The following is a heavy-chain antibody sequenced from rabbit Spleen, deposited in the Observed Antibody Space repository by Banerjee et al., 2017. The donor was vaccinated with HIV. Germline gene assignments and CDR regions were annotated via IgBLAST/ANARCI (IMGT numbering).Heavy chain of an antibody. CDR1: GFSFSSNYY. D-gene: IGHD2-1*01. V-gene: IGHV1S45*01. J-gene: IGHJ3*01. Sequence: QEQLVESGGGLVQPEGSLTLTCTASGFSFSSNYYMCWVRQAPGKGLELIACIHVRSTDMTRSASGAKARFPLPKPSSPRVTLKRPILTAADRATFFCARGPATMILVITGSSLSLGARATRVTV. CDR2: IHVRSTDMT. CDR3: ARGPATMILVITGSSLSL.